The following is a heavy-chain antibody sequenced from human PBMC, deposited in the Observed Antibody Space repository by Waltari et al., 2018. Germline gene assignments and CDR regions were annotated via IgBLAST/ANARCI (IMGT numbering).Heavy chain of an antibody. CDR3: ARRSAVPASGGAFDI. CDR2: IFTGDSRT. V-gene: IGHV5-51*01. J-gene: IGHJ3*02. CDR1: GYSFVNYW. Sequence: EVQLVQSGAEVKKAGEPLKISCHINGYSFVNYWLAWVRQMPGKGLEWMGIIFTGDSRTFYSPSFQGQVTISADKSTSTAYLQWSSLKDSDTAVYYCARRSAVPASGGAFDIWGQGTKVTVSP. D-gene: IGHD6-19*01.